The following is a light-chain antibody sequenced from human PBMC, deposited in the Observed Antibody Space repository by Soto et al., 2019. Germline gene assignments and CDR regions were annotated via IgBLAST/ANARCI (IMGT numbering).Light chain of an antibody. V-gene: IGKV1-9*01. Sequence: IQLTQSPSSLSASIGDRVTITCRASRGISNYLAWYQQKPGKAPKLLIYGAVTLQSGVPSRFSGSGSGTDFTLTISSLQPYDLATYYCQQLNNFPPFTFGPGTKVDLK. CDR3: QQLNNFPPFT. J-gene: IGKJ3*01. CDR2: GAV. CDR1: RGISNY.